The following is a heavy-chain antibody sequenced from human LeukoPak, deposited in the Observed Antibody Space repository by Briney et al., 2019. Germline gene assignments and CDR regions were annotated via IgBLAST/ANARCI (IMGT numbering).Heavy chain of an antibody. V-gene: IGHV3-21*04. J-gene: IGHJ5*02. CDR1: GFTFSSYS. CDR3: ARGTKKKLQWFGELLRGWFDP. D-gene: IGHD3-10*01. Sequence: PGGSLRLSCAASGFTFSSYSMNWVRQAPGKGLEWVSSISSSSSYIYYADSVKGRFTISRDNSKNSLYMQMNSLRAEDTAVYYCARGTKKKLQWFGELLRGWFDPWGQGTLVTVSS. CDR2: ISSSSSYI.